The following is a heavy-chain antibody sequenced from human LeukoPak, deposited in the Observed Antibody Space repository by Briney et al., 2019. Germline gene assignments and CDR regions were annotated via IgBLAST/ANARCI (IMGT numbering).Heavy chain of an antibody. CDR1: GYTFTSYG. CDR3: ARDGCSSTSCYIDSYYYGMDV. J-gene: IGHJ6*02. Sequence: GASVKVSCKASGYTFTSYGISWVRQAPGQGLEWMGWISAYNGNTNHAQKLQGRVTMTTDTSTSTAYMELRSLRSDDTAVYYCARDGCSSTSCYIDSYYYGMDVWGQGTTVTVSS. D-gene: IGHD2-2*02. CDR2: ISAYNGNT. V-gene: IGHV1-18*01.